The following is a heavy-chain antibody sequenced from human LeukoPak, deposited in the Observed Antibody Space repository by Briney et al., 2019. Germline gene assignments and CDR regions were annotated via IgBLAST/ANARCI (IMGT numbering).Heavy chain of an antibody. V-gene: IGHV4-39*01. Sequence: PSGTLSLTCAVSGGSISGSTHFWGWIRQTPVMGLDWIGGIYHTGSTYVNPSLKSRVTMSVDTSSNQFSVQLRSVTVEDSAIYYRVRHRTRSTVPTDNCFDSWGQGTQITVSS. J-gene: IGHJ5*01. CDR2: IYHTGST. CDR3: VRHRTRSTVPTDNCFDS. D-gene: IGHD1-7*01. CDR1: GGSISGSTHF.